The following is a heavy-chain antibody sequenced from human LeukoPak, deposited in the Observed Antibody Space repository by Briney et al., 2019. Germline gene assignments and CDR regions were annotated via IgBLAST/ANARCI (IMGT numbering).Heavy chain of an antibody. CDR2: INPNSGGT. Sequence: AASVKVSCKAFGYTFTGYYMHWVRQAPGQGLEWMGWINPNSGGTNYAQKFQGRVTMTRDTSISTAYMELSRLRSDDTAVYYCARGGYSSSWYRGGDWFDPWGQGTLVTVSS. V-gene: IGHV1-2*02. D-gene: IGHD6-13*01. CDR3: ARGGYSSSWYRGGDWFDP. CDR1: GYTFTGYY. J-gene: IGHJ5*02.